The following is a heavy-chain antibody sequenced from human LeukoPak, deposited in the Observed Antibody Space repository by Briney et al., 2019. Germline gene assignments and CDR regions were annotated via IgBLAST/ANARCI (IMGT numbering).Heavy chain of an antibody. J-gene: IGHJ3*02. CDR2: IIPILGIA. D-gene: IGHD3-10*01. CDR1: GGTFSSYA. CDR3: ASSVMVRGDDAFDI. V-gene: IGHV1-69*04. Sequence: ASVKISCKASGGTFSSYAISWVRQAPGQGLEWMGRIIPILGIANYAQKLQGRVTITADKSTSTAYMELSSLRSEDTAVYYCASSVMVRGDDAFDIWGQGTMVTVSS.